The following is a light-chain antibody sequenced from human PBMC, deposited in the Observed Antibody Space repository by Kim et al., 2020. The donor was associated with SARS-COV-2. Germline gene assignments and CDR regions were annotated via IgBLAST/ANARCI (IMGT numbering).Light chain of an antibody. CDR1: QSVRSKY. CDR2: GAS. J-gene: IGKJ4*01. V-gene: IGKV3-20*01. Sequence: SPGERPTLSCRASQSVRSKYLAWYQQKSGQAPRLLIYGASSRATGIPDRFNGSGSGADFTLTISRLEPEDFAVYFCQQYSSSPLTFGGGTKVEIK. CDR3: QQYSSSPLT.